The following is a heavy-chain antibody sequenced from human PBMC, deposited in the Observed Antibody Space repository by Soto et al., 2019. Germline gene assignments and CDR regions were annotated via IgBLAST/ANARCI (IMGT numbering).Heavy chain of an antibody. D-gene: IGHD3-22*01. CDR1: GFTFSSYA. J-gene: IGHJ3*02. V-gene: IGHV3-30-3*01. CDR2: ISYDGSNK. Sequence: GSLRLSCAASGFTFSSYAMHWVRQAPGKGLEWVAVISYDGSNKYYADSVKGRFTISRDNSKNTLYLQMNSLRAEDTAVYYCARAPTYYYDSSGYLHAFDIWGQGTMVTVSS. CDR3: ARAPTYYYDSSGYLHAFDI.